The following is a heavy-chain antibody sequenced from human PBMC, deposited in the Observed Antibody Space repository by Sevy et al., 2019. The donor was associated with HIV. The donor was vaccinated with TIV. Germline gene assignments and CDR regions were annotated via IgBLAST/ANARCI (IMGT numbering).Heavy chain of an antibody. CDR2: IHSDDTT. Sequence: GGSLRLSCAASGFTVNSNYMTWVRQAPGKGLEGVSLIHSDDTTYHADSVKDRFTISRDNFKNTLYLHMSSLRAEDTAVYYRARGKSGYGYALNYWGQGTLVTVSS. CDR3: ARGKSGYGYALNY. D-gene: IGHD5-18*01. V-gene: IGHV3-66*01. CDR1: GFTVNSNY. J-gene: IGHJ4*02.